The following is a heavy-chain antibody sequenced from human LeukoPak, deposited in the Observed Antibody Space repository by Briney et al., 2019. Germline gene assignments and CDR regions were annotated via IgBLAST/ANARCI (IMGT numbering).Heavy chain of an antibody. CDR3: ARARGAVAAYFDY. CDR2: INHSGST. V-gene: IGHV4-34*01. D-gene: IGHD6-19*01. CDR1: GGSFSGYY. Sequence: PSETLSVTCAVYGGSFSGYYWTWIRQPPGKGLEWIGEINHSGSTNYNPSLKSRVTISVDTSKNQFSLKLSSVTAADTAVYYCARARGAVAAYFDYWGHGTLVTVSS. J-gene: IGHJ4*01.